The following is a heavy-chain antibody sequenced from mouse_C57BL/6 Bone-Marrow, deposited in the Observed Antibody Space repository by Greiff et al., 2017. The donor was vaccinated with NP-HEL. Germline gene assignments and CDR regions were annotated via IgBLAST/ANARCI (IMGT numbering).Heavy chain of an antibody. CDR1: GFNIKDDY. CDR2: IDPENGDT. Sequence: VQLKESGAELVRPGASVKLSCTASGFNIKDDYMHWVKQRPEQGLEWLGWIDPENGDTEYASKFQGKATITADTSSNTAYLQLSSLTSEDTAVYYFTTGGPRAMDYWGQGTSVTVSS. V-gene: IGHV14-4*01. J-gene: IGHJ4*01. CDR3: TTGGPRAMDY.